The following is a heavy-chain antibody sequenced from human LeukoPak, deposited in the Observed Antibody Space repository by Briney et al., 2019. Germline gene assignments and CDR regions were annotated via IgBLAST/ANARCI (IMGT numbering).Heavy chain of an antibody. V-gene: IGHV3-23*01. CDR3: AKVQQWLTGYFDY. J-gene: IGHJ4*02. Sequence: PGGSLRLSCAASGFTFSSYAMSGVRQAPGEGLEWGSAISGSGGSTYYADSVKGRFIISRDNSKNPLYPQMNSMRAEDTAVYYCAKVQQWLTGYFDYWGQGTLVTVSS. CDR2: ISGSGGST. CDR1: GFTFSSYA. D-gene: IGHD6-19*01.